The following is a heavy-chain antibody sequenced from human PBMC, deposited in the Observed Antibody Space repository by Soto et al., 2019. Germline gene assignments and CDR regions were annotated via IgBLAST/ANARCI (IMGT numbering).Heavy chain of an antibody. Sequence: GESVKISCKGSGYTFTNYWIGWVLQMPGKGLEWMGIIYPGDSDTKYNPSFQGQVTISADKSITTTYLQWSSLKASDTAIYYCAASIFYYGMDVWGQGTTVTVSS. V-gene: IGHV5-51*01. J-gene: IGHJ6*02. CDR2: IYPGDSDT. CDR1: GYTFTNYW. CDR3: AASIFYYGMDV.